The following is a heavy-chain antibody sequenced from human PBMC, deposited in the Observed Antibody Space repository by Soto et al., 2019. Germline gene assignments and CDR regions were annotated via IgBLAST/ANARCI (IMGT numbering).Heavy chain of an antibody. CDR3: VRGYPWVGFDY. Sequence: QLQLQESGPGLVKPSETLSLTCTVSGGSISSSDYYWGWIRQPPGKGLEWIGNIYYSGSASYNPSPNSRVTISVDTSMTQVSRKLSSVTAADTAVYICVRGYPWVGFDYWGQGTLVTFSS. CDR1: GGSISSSDYY. J-gene: IGHJ4*02. V-gene: IGHV4-39*01. D-gene: IGHD5-18*01. CDR2: IYYSGSA.